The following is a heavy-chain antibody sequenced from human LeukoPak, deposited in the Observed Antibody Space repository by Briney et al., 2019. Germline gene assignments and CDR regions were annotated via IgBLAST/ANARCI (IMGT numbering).Heavy chain of an antibody. Sequence: SVKVSCKASGGTFSSYAISWVRQAPGQGLEWMGRIIPILGIANYAQKFQGRVTITADKSTSTAYMELSSLRSEDTAVYYCARETLSIAAPFDIWGQGTMVTVSS. V-gene: IGHV1-69*04. CDR3: ARETLSIAAPFDI. CDR2: IIPILGIA. J-gene: IGHJ3*02. D-gene: IGHD6-6*01. CDR1: GGTFSSYA.